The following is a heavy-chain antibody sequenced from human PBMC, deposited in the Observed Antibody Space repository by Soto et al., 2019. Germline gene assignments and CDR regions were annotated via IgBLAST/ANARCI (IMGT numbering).Heavy chain of an antibody. D-gene: IGHD2-2*02. CDR1: GYTFTSYA. V-gene: IGHV1-3*01. J-gene: IGHJ5*02. CDR3: PRGWKSRSYTPPGFGL. Sequence: QVQLVQSGAEVKKPGASVKVSCKASGYTFTSYAMHWVRQAPGQRLEWMGWINAGNGNTKYSQKFQGRVTITRDTTARADYMELGSLRSEDTAVDYCPRGWKSRSYTPPGFGLWGQGNPVNVS. CDR2: INAGNGNT.